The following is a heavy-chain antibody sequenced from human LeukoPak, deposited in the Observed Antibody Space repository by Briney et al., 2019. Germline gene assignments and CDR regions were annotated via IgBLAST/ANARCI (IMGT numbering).Heavy chain of an antibody. J-gene: IGHJ6*03. CDR1: GYTFTGYY. CDR2: INPNSGGT. Sequence: ASVKVSCKASGYTFTGYYMHWVRQAPGQGLEWMGWINPNSGGTNYAQKFQGRVTMTRDTSISTAYMELSRLRSDDTAVYYCARDLQSSSGWYYYYYMDVWGKGTTVTVSS. V-gene: IGHV1-2*02. CDR3: ARDLQSSSGWYYYYYMDV. D-gene: IGHD6-19*01.